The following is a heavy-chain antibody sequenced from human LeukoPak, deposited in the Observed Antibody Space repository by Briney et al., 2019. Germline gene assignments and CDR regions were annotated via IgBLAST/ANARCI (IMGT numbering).Heavy chain of an antibody. D-gene: IGHD5-12*01. CDR1: GFTFSDHY. CDR2: IRNKANSYTT. CDR3: ASNVDSGVDV. J-gene: IGHJ3*01. Sequence: GGSLRLPCVASGFTFSDHYMDWVRQAPGKGLEWVGRIRNKANSYTTEYVASVEGRFTISRDDSKNSLSLQMNGLKTEDTAMYYCASNVDSGVDVWGQGKMVTVSS. V-gene: IGHV3-72*01.